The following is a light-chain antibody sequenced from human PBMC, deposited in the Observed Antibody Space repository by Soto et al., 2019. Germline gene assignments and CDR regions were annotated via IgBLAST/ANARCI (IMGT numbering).Light chain of an antibody. CDR3: QQSYSTRIT. CDR2: GAS. J-gene: IGKJ5*01. Sequence: EIVLTQSPGPLSLSLGERPALSCRASQSVSSTYLAWYQHKPGQAPTPSIYGASIRAAGIPDRFSGSGSGTDFTLTISSLLPEDFATYYCQQSYSTRITFGQGTRLEIK. V-gene: IGKV3-20*01. CDR1: QSVSSTY.